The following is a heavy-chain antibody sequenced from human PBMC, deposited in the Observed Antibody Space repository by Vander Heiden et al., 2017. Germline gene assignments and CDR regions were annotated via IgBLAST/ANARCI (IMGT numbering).Heavy chain of an antibody. J-gene: IGHJ4*02. CDR3: AKGVTIFGVVIDY. Sequence: EVQLLESGGGLVQPGGSLRLSCADPGFTFSSYAMSWVRQAPGKGLEWVSAISGSGGSTYYADSVKGRFTISRDNSKNTLYLQMNSLRAEDTAVYYCAKGVTIFGVVIDYWGQGTLVTVSS. CDR1: GFTFSSYA. V-gene: IGHV3-23*01. CDR2: ISGSGGST. D-gene: IGHD3-3*01.